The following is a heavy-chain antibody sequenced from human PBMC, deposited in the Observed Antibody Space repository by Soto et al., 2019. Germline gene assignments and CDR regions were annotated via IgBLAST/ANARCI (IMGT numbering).Heavy chain of an antibody. V-gene: IGHV4-59*01. J-gene: IGHJ3*01. D-gene: IGHD3-22*01. CDR2: IYYRGST. Sequence: PSETLSLTCIVSGGSISSYYWNWIRQPPGKGLEWIGYIYYRGSTNYNPSLKSRVTISVDTSKNQFSLKLSPVTAADTAVYYCARGDYFDSSGYYHDAFGVWGQGTMVTVS. CDR1: GGSISSYY. CDR3: ARGDYFDSSGYYHDAFGV.